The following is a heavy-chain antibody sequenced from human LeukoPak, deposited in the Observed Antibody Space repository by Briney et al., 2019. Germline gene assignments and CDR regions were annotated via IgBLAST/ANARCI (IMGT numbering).Heavy chain of an antibody. Sequence: ASVKVSCKASGYTFTSYGISWVRQAPGQGLEWMGWISAYNGNTNYAQKFQGRVTMTRDTSISTAYMDLSRLRSDDTVVYYCARDSSYYYDSSGYSRGYFDYWGQGTLVTVSS. CDR2: ISAYNGNT. J-gene: IGHJ4*02. V-gene: IGHV1-18*01. CDR3: ARDSSYYYDSSGYSRGYFDY. CDR1: GYTFTSYG. D-gene: IGHD3-22*01.